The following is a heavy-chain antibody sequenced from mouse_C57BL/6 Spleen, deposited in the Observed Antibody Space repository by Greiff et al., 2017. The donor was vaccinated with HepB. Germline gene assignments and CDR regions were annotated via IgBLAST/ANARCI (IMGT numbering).Heavy chain of an antibody. CDR3: ARMYYGSSYVAWFAY. J-gene: IGHJ3*01. V-gene: IGHV14-2*01. CDR2: IDPEDGET. Sequence: VQLKQSGAELVKPGASVKLSCTASGFNIKDYYMHWVKQRTEQGLEWIGRIDPEDGETKYAPKFQGKATITADTSSNTAYLQLSSLTSEDTAVYYCARMYYGSSYVAWFAYWGQGTLVTVSA. CDR1: GFNIKDYY. D-gene: IGHD1-1*01.